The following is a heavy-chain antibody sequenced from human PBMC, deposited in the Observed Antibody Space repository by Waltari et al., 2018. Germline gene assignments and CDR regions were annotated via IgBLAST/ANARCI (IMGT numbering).Heavy chain of an antibody. CDR2: INPNSGGT. J-gene: IGHJ5*02. Sequence: QVQLVQSGAEVKKPGASVKVSCKASGYTFTGYYMHWVRQAPGKGLEWMGWINPNSGGTNYAQKFQGRVTMTRDTSISTAYMELSRLRSDDTAVYYCARDQRSIVVVVAALGWFDPWGQGTLVTVSS. CDR1: GYTFTGYY. V-gene: IGHV1-2*02. CDR3: ARDQRSIVVVVAALGWFDP. D-gene: IGHD2-15*01.